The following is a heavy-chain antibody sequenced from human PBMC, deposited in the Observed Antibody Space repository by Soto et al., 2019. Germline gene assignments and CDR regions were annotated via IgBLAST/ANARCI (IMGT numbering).Heavy chain of an antibody. V-gene: IGHV4-4*07. CDR3: ARAKGGSSLAFDV. CDR2: IYTTGST. CDR1: GGSFSGYY. D-gene: IGHD1-26*01. Sequence: PSETLSLTCTVSGGSFSGYYWRWIRQPAGKGLEWIGRIYTTGSTNCNPSLKSRVTMSVDTSKSQFSLKMTSLTAADTAVYYCARAKGGSSLAFDVWGQGTMVT. J-gene: IGHJ3*01.